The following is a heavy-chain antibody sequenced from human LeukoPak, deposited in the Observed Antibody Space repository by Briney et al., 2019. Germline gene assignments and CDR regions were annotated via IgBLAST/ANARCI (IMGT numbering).Heavy chain of an antibody. CDR3: ARDASYYDFWSGYSDNYFDY. Sequence: GASVKVSCKASGCTFTGYYMHWVRQAPGQGLEWMGWINPNSGGTNYAQKFQGRVTMTRDTSISTAYMELSRLRSDDTAVYYCARDASYYDFWSGYSDNYFDYWGQGTLVTVSS. J-gene: IGHJ4*02. CDR2: INPNSGGT. D-gene: IGHD3-3*01. V-gene: IGHV1-2*02. CDR1: GCTFTGYY.